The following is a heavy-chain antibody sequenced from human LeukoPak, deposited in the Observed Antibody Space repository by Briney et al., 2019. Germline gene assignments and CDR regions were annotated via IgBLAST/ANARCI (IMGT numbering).Heavy chain of an antibody. CDR3: ARQMDTAMGYFDY. Sequence: GESLKIPCKGSGYSFTSYWIGWVRQMPGKGLEWMGIIYPGDSDTRYSPSFQGQVTISADKSISTAYLQWSSLKASDTAMYYCARQMDTAMGYFDYWGQGTLVTVSS. D-gene: IGHD5-18*01. V-gene: IGHV5-51*01. J-gene: IGHJ4*02. CDR2: IYPGDSDT. CDR1: GYSFTSYW.